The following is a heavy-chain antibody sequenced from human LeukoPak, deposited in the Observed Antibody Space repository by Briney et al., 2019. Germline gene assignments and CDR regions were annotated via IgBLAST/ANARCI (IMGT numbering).Heavy chain of an antibody. J-gene: IGHJ4*02. CDR1: GYTFTGYY. V-gene: IGHV1-18*04. CDR2: ISAYNGNT. CDR3: ARDQAKDILTPSDY. D-gene: IGHD3-9*01. Sequence: ASVKVSCKASGYTFTGYYMHWVRQAPGQGLEWMGWISAYNGNTNYAQKLQGRVTMTTDTSTSTAYMELRSLRSDDTAVYYCARDQAKDILTPSDYWGQGTLVTVSS.